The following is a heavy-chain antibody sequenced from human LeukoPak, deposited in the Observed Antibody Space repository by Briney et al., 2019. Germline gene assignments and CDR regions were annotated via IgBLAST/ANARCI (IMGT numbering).Heavy chain of an antibody. CDR1: GYTFTGYY. Sequence: ASVKVSCKASGYTFTGYYMHWVRQAPGQGLEWMGWINPNSGGTNYAQKFQGWVTMTRDTSISTAYMELSRLRSDDTAVYYCARGPSDRDVPHFQHWGQGTLVTVSS. J-gene: IGHJ1*01. CDR3: ARGPSDRDVPHFQH. CDR2: INPNSGGT. V-gene: IGHV1-2*04. D-gene: IGHD2-2*01.